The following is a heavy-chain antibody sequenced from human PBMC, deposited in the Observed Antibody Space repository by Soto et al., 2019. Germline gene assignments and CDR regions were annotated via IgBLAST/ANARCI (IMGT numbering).Heavy chain of an antibody. CDR3: ARSYWDYVWTNDYYYYYGMDV. V-gene: IGHV4-59*01. CDR2: IYYSGST. D-gene: IGHD3-16*01. Sequence: SETLSLTCTVPCGSISSYYWSWIRQPPGKGLEWIGYIYYSGSTNYNPSLKSRVTISVDTSKNQFSLKLSSVTAADTAVYYCARSYWDYVWTNDYYYYYGMDVWGQGTTVTVSS. J-gene: IGHJ6*02. CDR1: CGSISSYY.